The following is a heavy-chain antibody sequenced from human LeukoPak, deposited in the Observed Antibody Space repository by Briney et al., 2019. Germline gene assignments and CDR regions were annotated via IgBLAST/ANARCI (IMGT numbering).Heavy chain of an antibody. V-gene: IGHV4-34*01. D-gene: IGHD6-13*01. CDR1: GGSFSGYY. Sequence: PPETLSLTCAVYGGSFSGYYWSWIRQPPGKGLEWIGEINHSGSTNYNPSLKSRVTISVDTSKNQFSLKLSSVTAADTAVYYCARQAAAGYGRDVWGQGTTVTVPS. CDR3: ARQAAAGYGRDV. CDR2: INHSGST. J-gene: IGHJ6*02.